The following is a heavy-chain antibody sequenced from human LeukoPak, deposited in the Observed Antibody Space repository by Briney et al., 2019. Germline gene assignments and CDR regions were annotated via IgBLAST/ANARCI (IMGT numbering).Heavy chain of an antibody. D-gene: IGHD3-10*01. CDR1: GYSFSNYW. J-gene: IGHJ4*02. V-gene: IGHV5-51*01. CDR3: ARHAESGSGTYYNVDY. CDR2: IYPRDSNT. Sequence: GESLKISCKGLGYSFSNYWNAWVRQRPGKGLEWMGIIYPRDSNTRYSPSFQGQVTISADKSLNTAYLQWSSLKASDTAMYYCARHAESGSGTYYNVDYWGQGTLVTVSS.